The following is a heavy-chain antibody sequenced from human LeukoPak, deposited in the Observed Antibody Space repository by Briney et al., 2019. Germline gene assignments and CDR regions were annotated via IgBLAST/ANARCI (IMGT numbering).Heavy chain of an antibody. V-gene: IGHV3-33*06. CDR2: IWYDGGIK. CDR1: EFTFRSYD. J-gene: IGHJ3*02. Sequence: GGSLRLSCAASEFTFRSYDMHWVRQAPGKGLEWVAVIWYDGGIKYYADSEKGRFTISRDNSKNTLYLQMNSLRAEDTAIYYCAKDYDFWSDDRRYAFDIWGQGTMVTVSS. D-gene: IGHD3-3*01. CDR3: AKDYDFWSDDRRYAFDI.